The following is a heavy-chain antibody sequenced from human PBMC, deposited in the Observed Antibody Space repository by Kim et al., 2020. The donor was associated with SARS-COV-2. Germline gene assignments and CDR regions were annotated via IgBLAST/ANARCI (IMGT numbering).Heavy chain of an antibody. CDR1: GFTFSTYG. D-gene: IGHD6-13*01. J-gene: IGHJ3*02. Sequence: GGSLRLSCLASGFTFSTYGMHWVRQTPGKGLEWVALISYDGTNKCYVDSVKGRFTISRDNSKNTLYLQMNSLRDEDTAVYYCAKTSGHQLAGADASDIWG. CDR3: AKTSGHQLAGADASDI. CDR2: ISYDGTNK. V-gene: IGHV3-30*18.